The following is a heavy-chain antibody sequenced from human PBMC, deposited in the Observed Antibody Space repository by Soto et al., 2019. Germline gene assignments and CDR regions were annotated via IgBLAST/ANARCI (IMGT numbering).Heavy chain of an antibody. CDR3: ARGRGRKVFGVFGYYYGMDV. D-gene: IGHD3-3*01. J-gene: IGHJ6*02. Sequence: LSLTCTVSGGSISSYYWSWIRQPPGKGLERIGYIYYSGSTNYNPSLKSRVTISVDTSKNQFSLKLSSVTAADTAVYYCARGRGRKVFGVFGYYYGMDVWGQGTTVTVSS. V-gene: IGHV4-59*01. CDR2: IYYSGST. CDR1: GGSISSYY.